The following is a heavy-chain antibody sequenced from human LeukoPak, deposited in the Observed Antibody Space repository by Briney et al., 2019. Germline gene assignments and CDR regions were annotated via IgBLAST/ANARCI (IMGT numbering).Heavy chain of an antibody. J-gene: IGHJ5*02. CDR2: TYYRSTWYN. CDR3: ARRLTQYDCFDP. D-gene: IGHD2-2*01. CDR1: GDSVSSNSVT. Sequence: SQTLSLTWAISGDSVSSNSVTWNWIRQSSSRGLEWLGRTYYRSTWYNDYAVSVRGRITVNPDTSKNQFSLHLNSVTPEDTAVYYCARRLTQYDCFDPWGQGILVTVSS. V-gene: IGHV6-1*01.